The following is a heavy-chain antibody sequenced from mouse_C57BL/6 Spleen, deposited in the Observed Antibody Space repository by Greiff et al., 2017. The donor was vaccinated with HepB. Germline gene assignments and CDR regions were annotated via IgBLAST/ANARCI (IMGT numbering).Heavy chain of an antibody. CDR3: AGEPNDGYYTWFAY. CDR1: GFTFSSYA. Sequence: EVKLVESGGGLVKPGGSLKLSCAASGFTFSSYAMSWVRQTPKKRLEWVATISDGGSYTYYQDNVKGRFTISRDNAENNLYLQMGHLKSEITAMYYCAGEPNDGYYTWFAYWGQGTRVTISA. D-gene: IGHD2-3*01. CDR2: ISDGGSYT. V-gene: IGHV5-4*01. J-gene: IGHJ3*01.